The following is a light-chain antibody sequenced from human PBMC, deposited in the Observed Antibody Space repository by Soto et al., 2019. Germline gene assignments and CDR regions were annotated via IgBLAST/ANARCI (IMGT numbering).Light chain of an antibody. Sequence: QSVLTQPASVSGSPGQSITISYTGTSSDVGSYNLVSWYQHHPGKAPKLMIYEVSKRPSGVSNRFSGSKSGNTASLTIPGLQAEDEADYYCCSYAGSSTFPYVFGTGTKVTVL. V-gene: IGLV2-23*02. CDR3: CSYAGSSTFPYV. CDR2: EVS. J-gene: IGLJ1*01. CDR1: SSDVGSYNL.